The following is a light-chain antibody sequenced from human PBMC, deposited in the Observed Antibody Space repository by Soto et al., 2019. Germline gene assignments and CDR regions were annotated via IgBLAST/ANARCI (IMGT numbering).Light chain of an antibody. CDR1: HSVSSRY. CDR2: GAS. Sequence: EIVLTQSPGTLSLSPGERATLSCRASHSVSSRYLAWYQQKPGQAPRLLIYGASSRATGIPDRFSGSGSGTDFTLTISRLEPEDFAVYYCQQYGSFFGPGTKVDIK. V-gene: IGKV3-20*01. J-gene: IGKJ3*01. CDR3: QQYGSF.